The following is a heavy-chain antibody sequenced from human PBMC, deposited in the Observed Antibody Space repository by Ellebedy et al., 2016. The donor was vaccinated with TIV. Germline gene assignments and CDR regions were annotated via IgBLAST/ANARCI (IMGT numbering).Heavy chain of an antibody. D-gene: IGHD6-13*01. CDR1: GGSISSYY. CDR2: IYYSGST. V-gene: IGHV4-59*08. CDR3: ARSYSSSWYDFDY. Sequence: MPSETLSLTCTVSGGSISSYYWSRIRQPPGKGLEWIGYIYYSGSTNYNPSLKSRVTISVDTSKNQFSLKLSSVTAADTAVYYCARSYSSSWYDFDYWGQGTLVTVSS. J-gene: IGHJ4*02.